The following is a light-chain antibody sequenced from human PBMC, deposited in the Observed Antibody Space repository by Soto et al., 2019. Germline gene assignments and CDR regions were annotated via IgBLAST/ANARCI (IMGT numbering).Light chain of an antibody. Sequence: QSALTQPASVSGSPGQSITISCTGTSSDVGAYNYVSWYQQHPGKVPKLMIYDVSNRPSGVSNRFSGSKSGNTASLTLSGLQAEDEDDYYCTSYTNSKSYVFGTGTKVTVL. J-gene: IGLJ1*01. V-gene: IGLV2-14*03. CDR1: SSDVGAYNY. CDR3: TSYTNSKSYV. CDR2: DVS.